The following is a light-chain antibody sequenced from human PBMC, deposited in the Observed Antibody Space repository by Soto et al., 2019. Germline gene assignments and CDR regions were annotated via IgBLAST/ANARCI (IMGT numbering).Light chain of an antibody. CDR3: QQYNTYPTWT. J-gene: IGKJ1*01. V-gene: IGKV1-5*03. CDR2: KAS. CDR1: QSISSW. Sequence: DIQMTQSPSTLSASVGDRVTITCRASQSISSWLAWYQQKPGKAPKLLIYKASSLQSGVPSRFGGSGSGTEFTLTISSLQPDDFATYHCQQYNTYPTWTFGQGTKVEIK.